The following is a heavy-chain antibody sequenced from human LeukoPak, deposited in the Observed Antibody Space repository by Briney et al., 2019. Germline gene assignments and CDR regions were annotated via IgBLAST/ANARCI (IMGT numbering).Heavy chain of an antibody. CDR2: IYHSGST. CDR3: ASGLRPRLFDY. CDR1: GGSISSGGYS. Sequence: PSQTLSLICAVSGGSISSGGYSWSWIRQPPGKGLEWIGYIYHSGSTYYNPSLKSRVTISVDTSKNQFSLKLSSVTAADTAVYYCASGLRPRLFDYWGQGTLVTVSS. J-gene: IGHJ4*02. V-gene: IGHV4-30-2*01. D-gene: IGHD4-17*01.